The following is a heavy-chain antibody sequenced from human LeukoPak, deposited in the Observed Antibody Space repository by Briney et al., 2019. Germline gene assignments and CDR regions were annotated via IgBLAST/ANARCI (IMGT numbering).Heavy chain of an antibody. Sequence: ASVKVSCKASGGTFSSYAISWVRQAPGQGLEWMGWISAYNGNTNYAQKFQGRVTMTTDTSTSTAYMELSSLRSEDTAVYYCATAFLFGELVGYWGQGTLVTVSS. CDR3: ATAFLFGELVGY. J-gene: IGHJ4*02. D-gene: IGHD3-10*01. V-gene: IGHV1-18*01. CDR2: ISAYNGNT. CDR1: GGTFSSYA.